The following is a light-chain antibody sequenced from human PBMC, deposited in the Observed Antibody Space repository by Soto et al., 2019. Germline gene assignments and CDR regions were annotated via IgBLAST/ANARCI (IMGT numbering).Light chain of an antibody. Sequence: QSALTQPASVSGSPGQSITISCTGTSSDLGGYHLVSWYQQHPGKGPKLMIYEGSKRPSGVSNRFSGSKSGNTASLTISGLQAEDEADYCCCSYAGSSTDVFGTGTKLTVL. CDR2: EGS. V-gene: IGLV2-23*01. CDR3: CSYAGSSTDV. CDR1: SSDLGGYHL. J-gene: IGLJ1*01.